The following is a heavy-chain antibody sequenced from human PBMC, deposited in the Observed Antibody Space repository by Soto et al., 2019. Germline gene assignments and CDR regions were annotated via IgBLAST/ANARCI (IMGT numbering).Heavy chain of an antibody. Sequence: GGSLRLSCAASGFTFSSYGMHWVRQAPGKGLEWVAVIWYDGSNKYYADSVKGRFTISRDNSKNTLYLQMNSLRAEDTAVYYCARDRGSSWYDYYYGMDGWGQGTTVTVSS. V-gene: IGHV3-33*01. CDR3: ARDRGSSWYDYYYGMDG. CDR1: GFTFSSYG. CDR2: IWYDGSNK. J-gene: IGHJ6*02. D-gene: IGHD6-13*01.